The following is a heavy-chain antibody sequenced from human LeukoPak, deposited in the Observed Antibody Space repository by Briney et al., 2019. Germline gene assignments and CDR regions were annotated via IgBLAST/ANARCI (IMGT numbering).Heavy chain of an antibody. Sequence: NPSETLSLTCTVSGDSISSYYWTWIRQPAGKGLEWIGRIYTSGSTNYNPSLKSRVTISVDTSKNQFSLKLSSVTAADAAVYYCARGGYSYGPDYWGQGTLVTVSS. CDR3: ARGGYSYGPDY. D-gene: IGHD5-18*01. CDR1: GDSISSYY. CDR2: IYTSGST. J-gene: IGHJ4*02. V-gene: IGHV4-4*07.